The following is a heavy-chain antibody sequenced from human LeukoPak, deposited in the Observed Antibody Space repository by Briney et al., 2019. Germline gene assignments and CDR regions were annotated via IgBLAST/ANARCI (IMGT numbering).Heavy chain of an antibody. V-gene: IGHV1-69*13. CDR2: IIPIFGTA. J-gene: IGHJ6*02. CDR1: GGTFSSYA. D-gene: IGHD2-2*01. Sequence: SVKVSCKASGGTFSSYAISWVRQAPGQGLEWMGGIIPIFGTANYAQKFQGRVTITADESTSTAYMGLSSLRSEDTAVYYCARDFLSTPRLYCSSTSCYAPDYYYGMDVWGQGTTVTVSS. CDR3: ARDFLSTPRLYCSSTSCYAPDYYYGMDV.